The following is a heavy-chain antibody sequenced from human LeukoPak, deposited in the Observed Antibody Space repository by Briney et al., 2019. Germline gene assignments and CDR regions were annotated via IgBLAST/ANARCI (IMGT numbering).Heavy chain of an antibody. D-gene: IGHD1-14*01. Sequence: GGSLRLSCAVSGLPFTNYAMSWVRQAPGKGLEWVAAVSGSGGATYYVDSVKGRFTISRDNSKNTLYLEMNSLRAEDTALYYCTKSNREFDPWGQGTLVTVSS. CDR3: TKSNREFDP. V-gene: IGHV3-23*01. CDR1: GLPFTNYA. J-gene: IGHJ5*02. CDR2: VSGSGGAT.